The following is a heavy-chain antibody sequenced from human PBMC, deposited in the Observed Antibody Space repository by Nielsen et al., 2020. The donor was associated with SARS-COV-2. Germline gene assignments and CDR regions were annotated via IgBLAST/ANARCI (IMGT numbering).Heavy chain of an antibody. V-gene: IGHV4-31*03. CDR3: ARGPRRTGRQLVNPGGWFDP. J-gene: IGHJ5*02. CDR2: IYYSGST. CDR1: GGSISSGGYY. D-gene: IGHD6-6*01. Sequence: SETLSLTCTVSGGSISSGGYYWSWIRQHPGKGLEWIGYIYYSGSTYYNPSLKSRVTISVDTSKNQFSLKLSSVTAADTAVYYCARGPRRTGRQLVNPGGWFDPWGQGTLVTVSS.